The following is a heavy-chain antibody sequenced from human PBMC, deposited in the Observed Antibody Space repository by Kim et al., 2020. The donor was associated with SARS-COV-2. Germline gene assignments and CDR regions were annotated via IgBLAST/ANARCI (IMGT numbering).Heavy chain of an antibody. Sequence: GGSLRLSCAASGFTFSSYSMNWVRQAPGKGLEWVSSISSSSSYIYYADSVKGRFTISRDNAKNSLYLQMNSLRAEDTAVYYCARSGSGSSIYVDYYYGMDVWGQGTTVTVSS. CDR3: ARSGSGSSIYVDYYYGMDV. J-gene: IGHJ6*02. CDR1: GFTFSSYS. D-gene: IGHD3-10*01. V-gene: IGHV3-21*01. CDR2: ISSSSSYI.